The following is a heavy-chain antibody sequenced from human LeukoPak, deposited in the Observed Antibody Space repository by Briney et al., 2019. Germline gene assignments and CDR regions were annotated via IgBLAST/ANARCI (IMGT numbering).Heavy chain of an antibody. CDR2: MNPDTGNT. V-gene: IGHV1-8*02. D-gene: IGHD7-27*01. J-gene: IGHJ4*02. CDR1: GYTFTNCG. Sequence: ASVKVSCKASGYTFTNCGINWVRQATGQGLEWMGWMNPDTGNTAYAQKFQARVTMTWDTSISTAYMELGSLRSEDTAVYYCARGRPTNLGGIYWGQGTLVTVS. CDR3: ARGRPTNLGGIY.